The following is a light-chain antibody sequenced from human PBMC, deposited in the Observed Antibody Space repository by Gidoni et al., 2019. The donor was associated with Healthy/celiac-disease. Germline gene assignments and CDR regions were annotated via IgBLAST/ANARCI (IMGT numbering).Light chain of an antibody. CDR1: SLRIYY. Sequence: SSELTQDPAVSVALGQTVRITCQGDSLRIYYASWYQQKSGQAPVLVIYGKNTRPSGIPDRFSGSSSGNTPSLTITGTQAEDEADYYCNSRDSSGNHWVFGGGTKLTVL. CDR3: NSRDSSGNHWV. V-gene: IGLV3-19*01. CDR2: GKN. J-gene: IGLJ3*02.